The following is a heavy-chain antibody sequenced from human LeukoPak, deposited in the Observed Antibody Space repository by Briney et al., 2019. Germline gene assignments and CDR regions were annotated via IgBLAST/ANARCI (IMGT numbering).Heavy chain of an antibody. V-gene: IGHV1-18*01. J-gene: IGHJ4*02. D-gene: IGHD3-16*01. Sequence: GASVKVSCKASGYTFTSYGISWVRQAPGQGLEWMGWISAYNGNTNYAQKLQGRVTMTTDTSTSTAYMELRSLRSDDTAVYYCARDYYDYVCGSLNYFDYWGQGTLVTVSS. CDR3: ARDYYDYVCGSLNYFDY. CDR1: GYTFTSYG. CDR2: ISAYNGNT.